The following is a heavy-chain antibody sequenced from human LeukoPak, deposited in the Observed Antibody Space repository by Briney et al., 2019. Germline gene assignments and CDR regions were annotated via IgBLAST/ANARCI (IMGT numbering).Heavy chain of an antibody. CDR1: GYTFTSYG. J-gene: IGHJ4*02. Sequence: ASVKVSCKASGYTFTSYGISWVRQAPGQVRELMGWISAYNGNTNYAQKLQGRVTMTTDTSTSTDYMELRSLRSDDTAVYYCARDHPYGGGDVGDYWGQGTLVTVSS. CDR2: ISAYNGNT. D-gene: IGHD4-23*01. V-gene: IGHV1-18*01. CDR3: ARDHPYGGGDVGDY.